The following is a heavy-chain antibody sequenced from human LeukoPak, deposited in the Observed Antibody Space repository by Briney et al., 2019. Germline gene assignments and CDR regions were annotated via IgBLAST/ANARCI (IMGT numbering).Heavy chain of an antibody. CDR1: GGSISSSSYY. Sequence: PSETLSLNCTVSGGSISSSSYYWGWIRQPPGKGLEWIGSIYYSGSTYYNPSLKSRVTISVDTSKNQFSLKLSSVTAADTAVYYCARGDGYNYDYWGQGTLVTVSS. V-gene: IGHV4-39*01. CDR3: ARGDGYNYDY. D-gene: IGHD5-24*01. J-gene: IGHJ4*02. CDR2: IYYSGST.